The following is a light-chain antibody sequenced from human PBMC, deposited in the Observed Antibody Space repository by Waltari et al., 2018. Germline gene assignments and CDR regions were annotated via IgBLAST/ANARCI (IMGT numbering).Light chain of an antibody. Sequence: QSVLTQPPSVSATPGQRVTIYCSGSNYNIGINYISWYQQRPRTAPKLLIYENKKRPSGIPDRFSGSKSGTSATLGITGLQTEDEADYYCGTWDNSLSAWVFGGVTKLTVL. CDR2: ENK. CDR1: NYNIGINY. J-gene: IGLJ3*02. V-gene: IGLV1-51*02. CDR3: GTWDNSLSAWV.